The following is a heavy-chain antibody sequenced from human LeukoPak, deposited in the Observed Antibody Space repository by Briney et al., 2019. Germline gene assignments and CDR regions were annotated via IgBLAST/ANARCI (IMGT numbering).Heavy chain of an antibody. V-gene: IGHV4-38-2*01. CDR2: MYHSGST. CDR3: ATQRSSTSTVDY. D-gene: IGHD2-2*01. Sequence: PSETLSLTCAVSGYSISSGYYWGWIRQPPGKGLEWIGSMYHSGSTYYNPSLKSRVTISVDTTKNQSSLKLSSVTAADTAVYYCATQRSSTSTVDYWGQGTLVTVSS. CDR1: GYSISSGYY. J-gene: IGHJ4*02.